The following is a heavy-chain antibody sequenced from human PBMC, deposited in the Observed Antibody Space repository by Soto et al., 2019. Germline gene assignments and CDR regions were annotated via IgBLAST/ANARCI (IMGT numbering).Heavy chain of an antibody. Sequence: EEQLLESGGGLIQPGGSLRLACAASGFTFSSYAMTWVRQAPGKGLEWVSSISFSDGGTYYADSVKGRLTISRDNSKNPLFPQMNSLRVEDTAVYYCVKDDRILGRRYFDLWGRGTLVTVSS. CDR3: VKDDRILGRRYFDL. D-gene: IGHD2-15*01. V-gene: IGHV3-23*01. J-gene: IGHJ2*01. CDR1: GFTFSSYA. CDR2: ISFSDGGT.